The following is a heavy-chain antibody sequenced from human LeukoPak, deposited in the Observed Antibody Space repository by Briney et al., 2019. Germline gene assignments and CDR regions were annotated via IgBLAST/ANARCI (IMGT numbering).Heavy chain of an antibody. CDR2: IYSGGST. CDR3: AKAVRGATTYGMDV. Sequence: GGSLRLSCVASGFSVNNNYMNWVRQGPGKGLEWVSVIYSGGSTYYADSVKGRFTISRDNSKNTLYLQMNSLRAEDTAVYYCAKAVRGATTYGMDVWGQGTTVTVSS. D-gene: IGHD3-10*01. CDR1: GFSVNNNY. V-gene: IGHV3-53*05. J-gene: IGHJ6*02.